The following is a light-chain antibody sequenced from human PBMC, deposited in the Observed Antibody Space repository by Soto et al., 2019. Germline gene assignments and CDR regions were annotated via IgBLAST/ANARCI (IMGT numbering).Light chain of an antibody. V-gene: IGLV2-14*01. CDR1: SSDVGGYNY. CDR3: NSYTTSNTRQIV. CDR2: DVS. Sequence: QSVLTQPASVSGSPGQSITISCTGTSSDVGGYNYVSWYQQHPGKAPKFMIYDVSNRPSGVSNRFSGSRSGNTASLTISGLQAEDEADYYCNSYTTSNTRQIVFGTGTKVTV. J-gene: IGLJ1*01.